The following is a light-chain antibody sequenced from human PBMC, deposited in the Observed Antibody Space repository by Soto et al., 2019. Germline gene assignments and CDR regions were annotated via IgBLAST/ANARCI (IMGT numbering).Light chain of an antibody. CDR2: RAS. J-gene: IGKJ1*01. CDR3: QQYHNLLT. CDR1: HYIYSN. V-gene: IGKV3-15*01. Sequence: VMTQSPATLSVSPGESATLSCTASHYIYSNVAWFQQRLGQAPRLLIYRASTRATGTQAKFSGSGSGAEFPRTSTSRQSEYLALYYWQQYHNLLTFGQGTEVEIK.